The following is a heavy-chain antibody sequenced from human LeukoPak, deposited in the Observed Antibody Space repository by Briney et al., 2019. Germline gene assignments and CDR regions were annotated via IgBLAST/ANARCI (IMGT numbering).Heavy chain of an antibody. Sequence: PGGSLRLSCAASGFTFSTYEMNWVRQAPGKGLEWVSYISSSGSIIYYADSVKGRFTISRDNAKNSLYLQMNSLRAEDTAVYYCARDIGQWKLNGVYYFDYWGQGTLVTVSS. CDR3: ARDIGQWKLNGVYYFDY. V-gene: IGHV3-48*03. CDR1: GFTFSTYE. D-gene: IGHD1-26*01. CDR2: ISSSGSII. J-gene: IGHJ4*02.